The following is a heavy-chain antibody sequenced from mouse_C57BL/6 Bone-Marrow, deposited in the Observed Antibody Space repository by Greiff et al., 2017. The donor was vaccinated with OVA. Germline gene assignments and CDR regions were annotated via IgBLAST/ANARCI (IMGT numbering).Heavy chain of an antibody. CDR2: INPSNGGT. CDR3: ARGGYYGYDVEGFAY. D-gene: IGHD2-2*01. V-gene: IGHV1-53*01. J-gene: IGHJ3*01. CDR1: GYTFTSYW. Sequence: QVQLQQPGPELVKPGASVKLSCKASGYTFTSYWMHWVKQRPGQGLEWIGNINPSNGGTNYNAKFKSKATLTVDKSSSTAYVQLSSLTSEDSAVYFYARGGYYGYDVEGFAYWGQGTLVTVSA.